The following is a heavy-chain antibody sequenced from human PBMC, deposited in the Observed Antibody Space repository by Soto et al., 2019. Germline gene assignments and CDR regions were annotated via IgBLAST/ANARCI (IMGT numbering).Heavy chain of an antibody. Sequence: GGSLRLSCAASGFTFSYYAMSWVRQAPGKGLEWASTIVDAGGYTYYADSVRGRFTISRDNSKNTLYLQMNSLRAEDTAVYYCAKVRYSNYEYFQNWGQGTLVTVSS. J-gene: IGHJ1*01. CDR1: GFTFSYYA. V-gene: IGHV3-23*01. CDR2: IVDAGGYT. CDR3: AKVRYSNYEYFQN. D-gene: IGHD4-4*01.